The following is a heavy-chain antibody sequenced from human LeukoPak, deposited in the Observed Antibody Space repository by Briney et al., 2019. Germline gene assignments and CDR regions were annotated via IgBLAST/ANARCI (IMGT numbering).Heavy chain of an antibody. CDR1: GYTFTGYY. V-gene: IGHV1-46*01. CDR3: ARESVRIFGVVIITDWFDP. Sequence: ASVKVSCKASGYTFTGYYMHWVRQAPGQGLEWMEIINPRGGSTSYAQKFQGRVAITTDESTSTAYMELSSLRSEDTAVYYCARESVRIFGVVIITDWFDPWGQGTLVTVSS. J-gene: IGHJ5*02. D-gene: IGHD3-3*01. CDR2: INPRGGST.